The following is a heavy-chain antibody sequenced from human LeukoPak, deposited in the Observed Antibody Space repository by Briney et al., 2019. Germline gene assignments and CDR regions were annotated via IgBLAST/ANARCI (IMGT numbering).Heavy chain of an antibody. Sequence: SETLSLTCAVYGGSFSGYYWSWIRQPPGKGLEWIGEINHSGSTNYNPSLKSRVTISVDTSKNQFSLKLSSVTAADTAVYYCARKGWNYYDSSAHFDYWGQGTLVTVSS. CDR3: ARKGWNYYDSSAHFDY. CDR2: INHSGST. J-gene: IGHJ4*02. CDR1: GGSFSGYY. V-gene: IGHV4-34*01. D-gene: IGHD3-22*01.